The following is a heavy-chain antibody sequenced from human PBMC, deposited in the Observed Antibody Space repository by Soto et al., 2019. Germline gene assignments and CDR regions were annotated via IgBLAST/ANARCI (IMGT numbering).Heavy chain of an antibody. CDR2: IIPIFGTA. D-gene: IGHD3-10*01. V-gene: IGHV1-69*13. Sequence: SVKVSCKASGGTFSSYAISWVRQAPGQGLEWMGGIIPIFGTANYAQKFQGRVTITADESTSTAYMELSSLRSEDTAVYYCARDPHYYGSGSYFYYYGMDVWGQGTTVTVSS. CDR1: GGTFSSYA. J-gene: IGHJ6*02. CDR3: ARDPHYYGSGSYFYYYGMDV.